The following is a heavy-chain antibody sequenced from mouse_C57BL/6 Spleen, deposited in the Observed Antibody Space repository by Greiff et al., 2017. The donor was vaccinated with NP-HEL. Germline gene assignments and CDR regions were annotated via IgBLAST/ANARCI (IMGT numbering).Heavy chain of an antibody. Sequence: QVQLQQSGAELVKPGASVKLSCKASGYTFTSYWMHWVKQRPGRGLEWIGRIDPNSGGTKYNEKFKSKATLTVDKPSSTAYMQLSSLTSEDSAVYYCARRGRAITTVVAPYAMDYWGQGTSVTVAS. D-gene: IGHD1-1*01. CDR3: ARRGRAITTVVAPYAMDY. CDR1: GYTFTSYW. V-gene: IGHV1-72*01. J-gene: IGHJ4*01. CDR2: IDPNSGGT.